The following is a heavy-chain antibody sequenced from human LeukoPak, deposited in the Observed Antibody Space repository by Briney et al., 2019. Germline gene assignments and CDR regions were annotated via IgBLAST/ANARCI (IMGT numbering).Heavy chain of an antibody. CDR3: AKDWADYDFWSGYHTTGAFDI. CDR1: GFTFSSYA. V-gene: IGHV3-23*01. CDR2: ISGSGGST. D-gene: IGHD3-3*01. Sequence: GGSLRLSCAASGFTFSSYAMSWVRQAPGKGLEWVSAISGSGGSTYYADSVKGRFTISRDNSKNTLYLQMNSLRAEDTAVYYCAKDWADYDFWSGYHTTGAFDIWGQATMVTVSS. J-gene: IGHJ3*02.